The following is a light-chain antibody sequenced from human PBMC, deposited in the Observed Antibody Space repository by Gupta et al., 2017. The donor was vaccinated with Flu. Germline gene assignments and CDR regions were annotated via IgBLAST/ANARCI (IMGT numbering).Light chain of an antibody. V-gene: IGLV3-25*01. CDR3: PSADSNTKLGI. CDR2: NDS. J-gene: IGLJ2*01. CDR1: SWRKLY. Sequence: GQTARITCSGDSWRKLYGYWYQQQGGQAPVLVMFNDSERPSGIPERFSCSRSGTTLTSLLXEXQAEEEXDDYCPSADSNTKLGIFGGGTKLTVL.